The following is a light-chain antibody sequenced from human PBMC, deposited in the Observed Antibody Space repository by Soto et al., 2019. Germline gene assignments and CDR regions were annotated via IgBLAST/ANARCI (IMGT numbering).Light chain of an antibody. CDR3: QQYNKWPLT. Sequence: EIVMTQSPATLSVSPGERATLSCRASQTVSGNLAWYQQKPGQAPRLLIYGTSTRATGISARFSGSGSGTEFALTISSLQSEDFAVYYGQQYNKWPLTFGGGTKVEIK. V-gene: IGKV3-15*01. CDR2: GTS. CDR1: QTVSGN. J-gene: IGKJ4*01.